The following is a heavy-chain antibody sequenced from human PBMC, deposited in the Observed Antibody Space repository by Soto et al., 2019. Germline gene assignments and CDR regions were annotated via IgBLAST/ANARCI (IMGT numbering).Heavy chain of an antibody. Sequence: EVQLVESGGGVVRPGGSLRLSCTASGFTFDDHGMSWVRQAPGKGLEWVSAINWSGADTGYADAVKGRFTISRDNGKNSMFLQMNSLRAEDTALYYCARKNGITGQYYMDVWGKGTTVTVSS. J-gene: IGHJ6*03. CDR2: INWSGADT. V-gene: IGHV3-20*04. D-gene: IGHD1-20*01. CDR3: ARKNGITGQYYMDV. CDR1: GFTFDDHG.